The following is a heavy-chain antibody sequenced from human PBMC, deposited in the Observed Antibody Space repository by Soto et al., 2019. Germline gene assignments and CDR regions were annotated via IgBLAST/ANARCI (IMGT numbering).Heavy chain of an antibody. V-gene: IGHV1-69*02. CDR2: ILPVLDIA. J-gene: IGHJ3*02. Sequence: QVQLVQSGAEVKRPGSSMKVSCKASGDTFTTYTITWVRQAPGQGLEWMGRILPVLDIANYAQKFQGRVTIIADKSTSTAYMELRSLRSEETAVYYCARGPAPYCLGDCYSGAFDIWGLGTMVTVSS. D-gene: IGHD2-21*01. CDR1: GDTFTTYT. CDR3: ARGPAPYCLGDCYSGAFDI.